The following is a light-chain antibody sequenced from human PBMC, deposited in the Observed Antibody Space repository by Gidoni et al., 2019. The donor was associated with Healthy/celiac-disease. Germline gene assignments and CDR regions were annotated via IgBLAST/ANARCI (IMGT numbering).Light chain of an antibody. CDR3: QQYGNLPLT. CDR1: QDISNY. V-gene: IGKV1-33*01. Sequence: DIQITQFPSSLSASVGDRVTITCQASQDISNYLNWYQQKPGKAPKLLIYDASTLETGVPSRFSGSGSGTDFTFTISSLQPEDIATYYCQQYGNLPLTFGGGTKVEIK. CDR2: DAS. J-gene: IGKJ4*02.